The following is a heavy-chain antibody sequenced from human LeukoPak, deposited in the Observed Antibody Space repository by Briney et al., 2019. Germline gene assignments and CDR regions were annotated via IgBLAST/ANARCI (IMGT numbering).Heavy chain of an antibody. Sequence: AAVKVSCKASGYTFNSYDISWVRQAPGQGLEWMAWISTYNGNTNYALKVQGRATMTTDTSTSTAYMELRSLRSDDTAVYYCARVLRYNFWSAYYFDYWGQGTLVTVSS. CDR1: GYTFNSYD. CDR3: ARVLRYNFWSAYYFDY. J-gene: IGHJ4*02. D-gene: IGHD3-3*01. V-gene: IGHV1-18*01. CDR2: ISTYNGNT.